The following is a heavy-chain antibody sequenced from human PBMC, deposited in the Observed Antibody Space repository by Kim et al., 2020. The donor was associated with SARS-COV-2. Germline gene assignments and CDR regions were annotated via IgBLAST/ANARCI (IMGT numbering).Heavy chain of an antibody. V-gene: IGHV3-23*01. CDR1: GFTFSSYA. CDR2: ISGSGGST. J-gene: IGHJ6*02. D-gene: IGHD3-10*01. Sequence: GGSLRLSCAASGFTFSSYAMSWVRQAPGKGLEWVSAISGSGGSTYYADSVKGRFTISRDNSKNTLYLQMNSLRAEDTAVYYCAKDIKVMVRGVISQYYYYGMDVWGQGTTVTVSS. CDR3: AKDIKVMVRGVISQYYYYGMDV.